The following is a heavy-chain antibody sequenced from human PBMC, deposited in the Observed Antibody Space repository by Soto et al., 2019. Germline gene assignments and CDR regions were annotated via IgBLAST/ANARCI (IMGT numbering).Heavy chain of an antibody. D-gene: IGHD3-10*01. V-gene: IGHV3-30*18. CDR2: ISYDGSNK. CDR3: AKDLYYYGSGSSGPNWFDP. CDR1: GFTFRSYG. Sequence: GGSLRLSCAASGFTFRSYGMHWVRQAPGKGLEWVAVISYDGSNKYYGDSVKGRFTISRDNSKNTLYLQMNSLRVEDTAVYYCAKDLYYYGSGSSGPNWFDPWGQGTLVTVSS. J-gene: IGHJ5*02.